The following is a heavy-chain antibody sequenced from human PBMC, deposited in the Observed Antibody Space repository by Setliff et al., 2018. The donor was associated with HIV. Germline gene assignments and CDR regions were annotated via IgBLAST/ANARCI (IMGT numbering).Heavy chain of an antibody. Sequence: ASVKVSCKASGYLFTGYYMHWVRQAPGQGLEWMGWINVNSGGTKYAQKFQSRVTMTRDTSISTAYMEVSSLRSDDTAVYYCAREGSPIYYFDYWSQGTLVTVSS. CDR1: GYLFTGYY. V-gene: IGHV1-2*02. D-gene: IGHD3-10*01. CDR2: INVNSGGT. CDR3: AREGSPIYYFDY. J-gene: IGHJ4*02.